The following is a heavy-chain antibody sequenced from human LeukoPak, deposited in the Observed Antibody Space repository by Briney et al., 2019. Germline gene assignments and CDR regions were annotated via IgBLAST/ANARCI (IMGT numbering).Heavy chain of an antibody. CDR3: ARGKEKEKIDY. Sequence: SETLSLTCTVSGGSISSSSYYWGWIRQPPGKGLEWIGSIYYSGSTNYNPSLKSRVTISVDTSKNQFSLKLSSVTAADTAVYYCARGKEKEKIDYWGQGTLVTVSS. J-gene: IGHJ4*02. D-gene: IGHD5-24*01. CDR1: GGSISSSSYY. V-gene: IGHV4-39*07. CDR2: IYYSGST.